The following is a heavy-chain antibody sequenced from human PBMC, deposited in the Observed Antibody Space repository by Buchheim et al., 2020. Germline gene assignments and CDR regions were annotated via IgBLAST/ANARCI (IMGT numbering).Heavy chain of an antibody. D-gene: IGHD6-13*01. CDR3: ARETPSSYSSSCGFDY. J-gene: IGHJ4*02. V-gene: IGHV3-48*01. CDR1: GFTFSSYS. CDR2: TSGRSNTI. Sequence: EVQLVESGGGLVQPGGSLRLSCEASGFTFSSYSMNWVRQAPGKGLEWVSYTSGRSNTIYYADSVRGRFTISRDNAKNSLYLQMNSLRAEDTAVYYCARETPSSYSSSCGFDYWGQGTL.